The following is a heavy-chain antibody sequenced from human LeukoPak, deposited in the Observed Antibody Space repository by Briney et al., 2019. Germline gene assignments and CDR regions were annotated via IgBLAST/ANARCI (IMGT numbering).Heavy chain of an antibody. Sequence: GGSLRLSCAASGFTFSSYNMNWVRQAPGKGLEWVASINQDGGEIHYVDSVKGRFIISRDNAKNSLYLQMDSLTAEDTAVHYCVRAHHPGGWFDPWGQGTLVTVSS. J-gene: IGHJ5*02. CDR2: INQDGGEI. CDR1: GFTFSSYN. V-gene: IGHV3-7*04. D-gene: IGHD3-10*01. CDR3: VRAHHPGGWFDP.